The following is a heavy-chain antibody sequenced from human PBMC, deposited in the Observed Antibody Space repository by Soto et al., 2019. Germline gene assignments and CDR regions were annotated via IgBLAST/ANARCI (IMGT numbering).Heavy chain of an antibody. Sequence: ASVKVSCKASGYTFTSYGISWVRQAPGQGLEWMGWIGAYNGNTNYAQKLQGRVTMTTDTSTSTAYMELRSLRSDDTAVYYCARDPVRYSYGRYYYYGMDVWGQGTTVTVS. V-gene: IGHV1-18*01. CDR3: ARDPVRYSYGRYYYYGMDV. D-gene: IGHD5-18*01. CDR1: GYTFTSYG. CDR2: IGAYNGNT. J-gene: IGHJ6*02.